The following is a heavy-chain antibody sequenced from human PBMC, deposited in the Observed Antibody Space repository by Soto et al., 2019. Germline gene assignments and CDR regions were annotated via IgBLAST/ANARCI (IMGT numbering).Heavy chain of an antibody. CDR3: ARRGGSGYSGSDYFDY. V-gene: IGHV5-10-1*01. J-gene: IGHJ4*02. Sequence: GESLKIYFKGSGYSFTSYLISWVRQMPGKGLEWMGRIDPSDSYTNYSPSFQGHVTISADKSISTAYLQWSSLKASDTAMYYCARRGGSGYSGSDYFDYCGQGTLVTVSS. D-gene: IGHD5-12*01. CDR1: GYSFTSYL. CDR2: IDPSDSYT.